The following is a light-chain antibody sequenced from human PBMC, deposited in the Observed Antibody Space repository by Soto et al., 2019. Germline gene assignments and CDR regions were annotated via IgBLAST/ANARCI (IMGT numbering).Light chain of an antibody. V-gene: IGKV3-11*01. CDR1: QSFRGL. CDR2: DAY. CDR3: QQRHMWPIT. Sequence: VLTESPVTLSLSPGERATLSCRASQSFRGLLAWYQQKPGQAPRLLIYDAYNRATGIPPRFSGSGSGTDFTLTISSLEPEDSAVYYCQQRHMWPITFGQGTRLAI. J-gene: IGKJ5*01.